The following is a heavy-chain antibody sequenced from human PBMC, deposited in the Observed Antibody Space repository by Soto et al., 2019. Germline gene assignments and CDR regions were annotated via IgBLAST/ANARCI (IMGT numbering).Heavy chain of an antibody. J-gene: IGHJ3*02. Sequence: TGGSLRLSCAASGFTFDDYAMHWVRQAPGKGLEWVSGISWNSGSIGYADSVKGRFTISRDNAKNSLYLQMNSLRAEDTALYYCASSSGWYKEEAFDIWGQGTMVTVSS. CDR3: ASSSGWYKEEAFDI. CDR2: ISWNSGSI. D-gene: IGHD6-19*01. CDR1: GFTFDDYA. V-gene: IGHV3-9*01.